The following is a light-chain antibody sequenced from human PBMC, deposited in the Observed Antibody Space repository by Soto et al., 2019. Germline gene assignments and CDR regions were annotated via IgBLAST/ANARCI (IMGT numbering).Light chain of an antibody. Sequence: DIQMTQSPSTLSASVGDRVTITCRASQSISSWLAWYQQKPGKAPKLLIYDASSLESGVPSRFSGSGSRTEFTLTSSSRQPDDFATYYCQQYHSYSSTFGQGTKVEIK. CDR1: QSISSW. CDR3: QQYHSYSST. V-gene: IGKV1-5*01. J-gene: IGKJ1*01. CDR2: DAS.